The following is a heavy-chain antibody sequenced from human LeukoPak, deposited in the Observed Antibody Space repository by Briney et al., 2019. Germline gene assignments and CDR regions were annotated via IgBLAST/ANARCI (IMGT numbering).Heavy chain of an antibody. Sequence: GRSLRLSCAASGFTFSSYGMHWVRQAPGKGLEWVAVISYDGSNKYYADSVKGRFTISRDNSKNTLYLQMNSLRAEDTAVYYCAKDAHDYGGNSFYFDYWGQGTLVTVSS. CDR2: ISYDGSNK. J-gene: IGHJ4*02. V-gene: IGHV3-30*18. D-gene: IGHD4-23*01. CDR1: GFTFSSYG. CDR3: AKDAHDYGGNSFYFDY.